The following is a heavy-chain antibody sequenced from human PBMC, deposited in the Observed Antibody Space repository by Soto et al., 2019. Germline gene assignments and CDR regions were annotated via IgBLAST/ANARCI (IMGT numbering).Heavy chain of an antibody. Sequence: QVQLVESGGGVVQPGRSLRLSCAASGFTFSSYAMHWVRQAPGKGLEWVAVISYDGSNKYYADSVKGRFTISRDNSKNTLYLQMNRLRPEDTAVYACARATSCWYKDSLDIWGQGTMDTVSS. V-gene: IGHV3-30-3*01. CDR3: ARATSCWYKDSLDI. D-gene: IGHD6-19*01. CDR2: ISYDGSNK. J-gene: IGHJ3*02. CDR1: GFTFSSYA.